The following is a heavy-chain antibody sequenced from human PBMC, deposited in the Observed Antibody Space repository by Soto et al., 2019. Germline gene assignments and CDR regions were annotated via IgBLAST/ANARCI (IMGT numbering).Heavy chain of an antibody. Sequence: GGSLRLSCAASGFTFSSFAMSWVRQAPGKGLDWVSAISGSGGSTYSADSVKGRFTISRDNSKNTLYLQMSSLRAEDTAVYYCARGFSAGKGSPPGFWGQGSLVTVSS. D-gene: IGHD6-13*01. CDR3: ARGFSAGKGSPPGF. CDR2: ISGSGGST. J-gene: IGHJ4*02. CDR1: GFTFSSFA. V-gene: IGHV3-23*01.